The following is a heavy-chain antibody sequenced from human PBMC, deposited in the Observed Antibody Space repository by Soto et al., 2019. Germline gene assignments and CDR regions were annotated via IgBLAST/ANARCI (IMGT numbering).Heavy chain of an antibody. Sequence: GGSLRLSCAASGFTFSSFAMSWVRQAPGKGLDWVSAISGSGGSTYSADSVKGRFTISRDNSKNTLYLQMSSLRAEDTAVYYCARGFSAGKGSPPGFWGQGSLVTVSS. D-gene: IGHD6-13*01. CDR3: ARGFSAGKGSPPGF. CDR2: ISGSGGST. J-gene: IGHJ4*02. CDR1: GFTFSSFA. V-gene: IGHV3-23*01.